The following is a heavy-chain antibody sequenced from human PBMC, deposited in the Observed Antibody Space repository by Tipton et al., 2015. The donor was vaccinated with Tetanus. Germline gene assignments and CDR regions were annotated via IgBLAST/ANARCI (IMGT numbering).Heavy chain of an antibody. Sequence: AEVKKPGASVKVSCKASGYTFTSYGISWVRQAPGQGLEWMGWISAYNGNTNYAQKLQGRVTMTTDTSTSRAYMELRSLRSDDAAVYCWASWAGGGDLGYWGQGTLVTVSS. J-gene: IGHJ4*02. CDR3: ASWAGGGDLGY. CDR1: GYTFTSYG. CDR2: ISAYNGNT. D-gene: IGHD2-21*01. V-gene: IGHV1-18*04.